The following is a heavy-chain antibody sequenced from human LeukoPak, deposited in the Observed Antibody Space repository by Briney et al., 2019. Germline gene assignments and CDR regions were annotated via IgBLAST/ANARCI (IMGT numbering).Heavy chain of an antibody. CDR1: GFSFSIYA. Sequence: GGSLRLSCAASGFSFSIYAMFWVRQAPGKGLEWVSAISGSGGSTYYADSVKGRFTISRDNSKNTLYLQMNSLRAEDTAVYYCAKGSLLWFGEPPSSLAGYYYMDVWGKGTTVTISS. J-gene: IGHJ6*03. D-gene: IGHD3-10*01. CDR3: AKGSLLWFGEPPSSLAGYYYMDV. CDR2: ISGSGGST. V-gene: IGHV3-23*01.